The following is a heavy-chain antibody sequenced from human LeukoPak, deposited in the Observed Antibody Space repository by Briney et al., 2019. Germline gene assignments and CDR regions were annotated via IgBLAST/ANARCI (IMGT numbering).Heavy chain of an antibody. D-gene: IGHD1-26*01. Sequence: GASVKVSCKASGGTFSSYAISWVRQAPGQGLEWMGGIIPIFGTANYAQKFQGRVTITADKSTSTAYMELSSLRSEDTAVYYCANLISGSYYEEAPEGDYWGQGTLVTVSS. CDR3: ANLISGSYYEEAPEGDY. V-gene: IGHV1-69*06. CDR1: GGTFSSYA. CDR2: IIPIFGTA. J-gene: IGHJ4*02.